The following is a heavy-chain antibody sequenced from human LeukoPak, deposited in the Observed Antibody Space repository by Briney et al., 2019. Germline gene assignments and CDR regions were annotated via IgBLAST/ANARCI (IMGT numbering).Heavy chain of an antibody. Sequence: GGSLRLSCGDCGFRFTPYSMNWVRQALGKALEWISYISSSGSINADSVKGRFTVSRDNAKNSLYLEMNSLRVEDTALYYCARGARYYSAVEVWGQGTAVTVSS. CDR2: ISSSGSI. J-gene: IGHJ6*02. CDR3: ARGARYYSAVEV. CDR1: GFRFTPYS. V-gene: IGHV3-48*04.